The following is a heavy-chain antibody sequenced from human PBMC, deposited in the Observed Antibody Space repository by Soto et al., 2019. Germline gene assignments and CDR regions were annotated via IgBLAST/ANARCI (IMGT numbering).Heavy chain of an antibody. D-gene: IGHD2-15*01. CDR1: GYTFTSYG. Sequence: GXSVKVSCNASGYTFTSYGISWVRHSPGQGLEWMGWISAYNGNTNYAQKLQGRVTMTTDTSTSTAYMELRSLRSDDTAVYYCASVGYCSGGSCVDYWGQGTLVTVSS. CDR2: ISAYNGNT. J-gene: IGHJ4*02. V-gene: IGHV1-18*01. CDR3: ASVGYCSGGSCVDY.